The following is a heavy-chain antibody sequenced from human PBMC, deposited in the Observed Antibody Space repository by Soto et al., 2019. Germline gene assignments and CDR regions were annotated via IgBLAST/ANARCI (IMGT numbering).Heavy chain of an antibody. CDR1: GATFCNTA. V-gene: IGHV1-69*12. CDR2: IVPLFGTS. J-gene: IGHJ5*02. CDR3: ARDGDPGYSFWSGPLGGGRFDP. Sequence: QVQLVQSGAEVKEPGSSVNVSCKTSGATFCNTAVTWVRQAPGQGLEWIGGIVPLFGTSNYAQKFRRRVTITADESTSTAYMELSSLRTDDTAVYYCARDGDPGYSFWSGPLGGGRFDPWGQGTLVTVSS. D-gene: IGHD3-3*01.